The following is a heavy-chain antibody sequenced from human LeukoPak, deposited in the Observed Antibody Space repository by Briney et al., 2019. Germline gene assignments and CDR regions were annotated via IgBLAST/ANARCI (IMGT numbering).Heavy chain of an antibody. CDR1: GGTFSSYA. CDR3: ARGDPYCSGGSCYEPYYYYYMDV. Sequence: SVKDSCKASGGTFSSYAISWVRQAPGQGLEWMGWIIPIFGTANYAQKFQGRVTITTDESTSTAYMELSSLRSEDTAVYYCARGDPYCSGGSCYEPYYYYYMDVWGKGTTVTVSS. J-gene: IGHJ6*03. CDR2: IIPIFGTA. V-gene: IGHV1-69*05. D-gene: IGHD2-15*01.